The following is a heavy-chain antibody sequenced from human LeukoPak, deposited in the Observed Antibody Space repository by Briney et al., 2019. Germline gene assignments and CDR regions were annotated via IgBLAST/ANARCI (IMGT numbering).Heavy chain of an antibody. CDR1: GFTFSSCG. Sequence: GGSLRLSCAASGFTFSSCGMHWVRQAPGKGLEWVAVISYDGSNKYYADSVKGRFTISRDNSKNTLYLQMNSLRAEDTAVYYCARGGYDFWSGYWIDYYYGMDVWGQGTTVTVSS. J-gene: IGHJ6*02. CDR2: ISYDGSNK. CDR3: ARGGYDFWSGYWIDYYYGMDV. V-gene: IGHV3-30*03. D-gene: IGHD3-3*01.